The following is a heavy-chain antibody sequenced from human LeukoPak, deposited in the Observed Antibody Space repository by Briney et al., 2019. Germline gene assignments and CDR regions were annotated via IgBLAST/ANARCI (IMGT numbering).Heavy chain of an antibody. J-gene: IGHJ5*02. CDR2: IYPGDSDT. Sequence: GESLKISCKGSGYSFTSYWIGCVRQMPGKGLEGMGIIYPGDSDTRYSPSFQGQVTISADKSISTAYLQWSSLKASDTAMYYCARHTPYSGSYTSLAPWGQGTLVTVSS. V-gene: IGHV5-51*01. D-gene: IGHD1-26*01. CDR3: ARHTPYSGSYTSLAP. CDR1: GYSFTSYW.